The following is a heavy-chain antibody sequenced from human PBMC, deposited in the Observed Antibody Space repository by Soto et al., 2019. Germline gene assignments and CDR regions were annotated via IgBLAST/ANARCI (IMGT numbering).Heavy chain of an antibody. CDR2: INHSGST. V-gene: IGHV4-34*01. J-gene: IGHJ6*03. Sequence: PSETLSLTCAVYGGSFSGYYWSWIRQPPGKGLECIGEINHSGSTNYNPSLKSRVTISVDTSKNQFSLMLSSVTAADTAVYYCARGRGGSSGQHAFVRPPSSTYYYMDVWGKGTTVTVSS. CDR1: GGSFSGYY. CDR3: ARGRGGSSGQHAFVRPPSSTYYYMDV. D-gene: IGHD6-6*01.